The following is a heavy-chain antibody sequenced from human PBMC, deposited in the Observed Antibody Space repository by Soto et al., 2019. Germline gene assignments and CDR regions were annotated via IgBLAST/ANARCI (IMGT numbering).Heavy chain of an antibody. Sequence: PSETLPLTCTVSGDSVGSASYYWTWIRQPPGEGLEWIGYISAAGSTNYNPSLRSRRTISVDTSKNQFSLKLSSVTAATTAAYYYARDIRGYSRAFDYWGQGTLVTVSS. CDR1: GDSVGSASYY. CDR2: ISAAGST. D-gene: IGHD5-18*01. V-gene: IGHV4-61*01. J-gene: IGHJ4*02. CDR3: ARDIRGYSRAFDY.